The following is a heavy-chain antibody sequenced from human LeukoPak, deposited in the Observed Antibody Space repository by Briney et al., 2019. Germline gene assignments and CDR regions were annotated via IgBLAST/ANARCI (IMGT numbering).Heavy chain of an antibody. CDR1: GYTFTSYG. Sequence: ASVKVSCKASGYTFTSYGISWVRQAPGQGLEWMGRINPNSGGTNYAQKFQGRVTMTRDTSISTAYMELSRLRSDDTAVYYCARIGTENYDFWSGYYSDYYGMDVWGQGTTVTVSS. V-gene: IGHV1-2*06. CDR2: INPNSGGT. D-gene: IGHD3-3*01. J-gene: IGHJ6*02. CDR3: ARIGTENYDFWSGYYSDYYGMDV.